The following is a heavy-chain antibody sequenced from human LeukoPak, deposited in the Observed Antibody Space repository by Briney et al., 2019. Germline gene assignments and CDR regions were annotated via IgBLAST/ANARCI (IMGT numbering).Heavy chain of an antibody. CDR2: ISYDGSDK. D-gene: IGHD3-10*01. V-gene: IGHV3-30*04. CDR3: ARGPYYGSGSYYTVYYFDY. CDR1: GFTFSTYA. J-gene: IGHJ4*02. Sequence: PGGSLRLSCAASGFTFSTYAMHWVRQSPVKGLEWVAVISYDGSDKCYADSVKGRFTISRDNSKNTLYLQMNSLRADDTAVYYCARGPYYGSGSYYTVYYFDYWGQGTLVTVSS.